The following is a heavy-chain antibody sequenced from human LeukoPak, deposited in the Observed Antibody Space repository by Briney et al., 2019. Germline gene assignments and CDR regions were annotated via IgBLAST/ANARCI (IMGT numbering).Heavy chain of an antibody. D-gene: IGHD6-13*01. CDR2: ISGSGGST. CDR3: AGRIAAVPRGPVAAPPDY. Sequence: GGSLRLSCAASGFTFSSYAMSWVRQAPGKGLEWVSAISGSGGSTYYADSVKGRFTISRDNSKNTLYLQMNSLRAEDTAVYYCAGRIAAVPRGPVAAPPDYWGQGTLVTVSS. J-gene: IGHJ4*02. CDR1: GFTFSSYA. V-gene: IGHV3-23*01.